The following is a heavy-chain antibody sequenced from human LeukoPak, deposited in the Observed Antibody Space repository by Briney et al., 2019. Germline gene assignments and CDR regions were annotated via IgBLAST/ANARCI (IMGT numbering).Heavy chain of an antibody. CDR3: ARDVVDSGGYYYVYLDY. CDR1: GGSFSDYS. Sequence: TSQTLSLTCAVYGGSFSDYSWNWIRQPPGKGLEWIGEITHSGSTNYNPSLKSRVSISLDPSKNQISLKLRSVTAADTAVYYCARDVVDSGGYYYVYLDYWGQGTQVTVSS. J-gene: IGHJ4*02. D-gene: IGHD3-22*01. CDR2: ITHSGST. V-gene: IGHV4-34*01.